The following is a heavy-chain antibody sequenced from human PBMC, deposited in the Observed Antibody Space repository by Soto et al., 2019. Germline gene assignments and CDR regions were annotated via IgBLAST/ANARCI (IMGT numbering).Heavy chain of an antibody. V-gene: IGHV4-30-4*01. Sequence: SETLSLTCTVSGGSISGGAYYWSWIRQHPGKGLEWIGYIFYTGSTFYNPSLKSRVAISVDTSKNQFSLMLSSVIAAATAVFYCARAPFVRHYYYFWCGPHYYYYYGMDVWGQGTTVTVSS. CDR1: GGSISGGAYY. D-gene: IGHD3-3*01. J-gene: IGHJ6*02. CDR3: ARAPFVRHYYYFWCGPHYYYYYGMDV. CDR2: IFYTGST.